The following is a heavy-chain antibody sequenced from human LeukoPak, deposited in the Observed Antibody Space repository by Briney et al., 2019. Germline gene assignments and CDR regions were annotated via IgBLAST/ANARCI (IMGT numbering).Heavy chain of an antibody. D-gene: IGHD5-24*01. J-gene: IGHJ4*02. V-gene: IGHV3-23*01. Sequence: GGSLRLSCAASGFTFSSYAMSWVRQAPGKGLGWVSAISGSGGSTYYADSVKGRFTISRDNPKSTLFLQMNSLRAEDTAVYYCAKDPRVGSRVATPCHWGQGTLVTVSS. CDR3: AKDPRVGSRVATPCH. CDR2: ISGSGGST. CDR1: GFTFSSYA.